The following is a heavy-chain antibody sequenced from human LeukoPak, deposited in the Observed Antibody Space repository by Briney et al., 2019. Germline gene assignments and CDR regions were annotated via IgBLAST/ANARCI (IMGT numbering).Heavy chain of an antibody. CDR2: IYSGGST. D-gene: IGHD6-13*01. CDR3: AKGGWVNSSPFDY. J-gene: IGHJ4*02. CDR1: GFTVSSNY. V-gene: IGHV3-66*01. Sequence: GGSLRLSCAASGFTVSSNYMSWVRQAPGKGLEWVSVIYSGGSTYYADSVKGRFTISRDNSKNTLYLQMNSLRAEGTAVYYCAKGGWVNSSPFDYWGQGTLVTVSS.